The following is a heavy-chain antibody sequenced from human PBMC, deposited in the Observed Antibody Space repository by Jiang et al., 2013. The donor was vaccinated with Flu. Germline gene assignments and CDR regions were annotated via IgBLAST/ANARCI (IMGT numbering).Heavy chain of an antibody. CDR3: ARGRAARHPPHWYFDL. Sequence: RLSCAASGFTFSSYDMHWVRQATGKGLEWVSAIGTAGDTYYPGSVKGRFTISRENAKNSLYLQMNSLRAGDTAVYYCARGRAARHPPHWYFDLWGRGTLVTVSS. CDR2: IGTAGDT. D-gene: IGHD6-6*01. V-gene: IGHV3-13*01. CDR1: GFTFSSYD. J-gene: IGHJ2*01.